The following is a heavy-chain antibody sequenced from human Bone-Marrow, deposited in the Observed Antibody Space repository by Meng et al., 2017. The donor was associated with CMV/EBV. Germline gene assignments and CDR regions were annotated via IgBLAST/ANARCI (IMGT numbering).Heavy chain of an antibody. CDR2: ISSSSSYI. J-gene: IGHJ3*02. Sequence: GGSLRLSCAASGFTFSSYAMNWVRQAPGKGLEWVSSISSSSSYIYYADSVKGRFTISRDNSKNTLYLQMNSLRAEDTAVYYCAKRDYSGYDYGGDAFDIWGQGTMVTVSS. CDR3: AKRDYSGYDYGGDAFDI. D-gene: IGHD5-12*01. CDR1: GFTFSSYA. V-gene: IGHV3-21*01.